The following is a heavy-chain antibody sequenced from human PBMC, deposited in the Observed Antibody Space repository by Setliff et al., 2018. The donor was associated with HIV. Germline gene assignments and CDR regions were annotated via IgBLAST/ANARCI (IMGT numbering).Heavy chain of an antibody. CDR2: IDTSGST. CDR3: ARAATFEYFLY. J-gene: IGHJ1*01. CDR1: GVSVSSGSYY. V-gene: IGHV4-61*09. Sequence: PSETLSLPCTVSGVSVSSGSYYWSWIRQPSGKGLEWIGHIDTSGSTNYNPSVKSRVTSSVDPSKNQFSLKMTSVTAADTAVDYCARAATFEYFLYWGQGTLVTVSS.